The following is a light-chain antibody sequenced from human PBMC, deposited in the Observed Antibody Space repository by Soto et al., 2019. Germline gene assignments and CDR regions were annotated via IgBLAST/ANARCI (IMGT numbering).Light chain of an antibody. J-gene: IGKJ5*01. V-gene: IGKV3-20*01. Sequence: ENVLTQSPGTLSLSPGERATLSCGASQSVSNNYLAWYQQKPGQSPRLLIYGASTRATGIPDRFSGSVSGTDFTLNINRLDPGDVAVYFCQQYGSAVTFGQGTRLEIK. CDR3: QQYGSAVT. CDR1: QSVSNNY. CDR2: GAS.